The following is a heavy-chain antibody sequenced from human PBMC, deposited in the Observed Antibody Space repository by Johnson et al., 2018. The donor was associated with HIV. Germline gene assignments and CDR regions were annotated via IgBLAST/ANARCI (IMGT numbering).Heavy chain of an antibody. CDR3: AKDPDGGTRRWYVWDAFDI. CDR2: SSWNSGST. J-gene: IGHJ3*02. Sequence: EVQLVESGGGLVQPGRSLRLSCAASGFTFDDYAMHWGRQVPGKGLEWVSGSSWNSGSTGFAVSVKGRFTLSRDNAKNSLYLEMNSLRTEDTALYYCAKDPDGGTRRWYVWDAFDIWGQGTMVTVSS. V-gene: IGHV3-9*01. D-gene: IGHD5-24*01. CDR1: GFTFDDYA.